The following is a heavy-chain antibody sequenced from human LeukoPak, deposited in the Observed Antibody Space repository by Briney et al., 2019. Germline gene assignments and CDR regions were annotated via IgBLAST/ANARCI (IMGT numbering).Heavy chain of an antibody. CDR2: IYYSGST. CDR3: ARAIVVVPAAIRIRFDP. D-gene: IGHD2-2*02. Sequence: SETLTLTCTVSGGSISSGGYYWSWIRQHPGKGLEWIEYIYYSGSTYYNPSLKSRVTISVDTSKNQFSLKLSSVTAADTAVYYCARAIVVVPAAIRIRFDPWGQGTLVTVSS. J-gene: IGHJ5*02. V-gene: IGHV4-31*03. CDR1: GGSISSGGYY.